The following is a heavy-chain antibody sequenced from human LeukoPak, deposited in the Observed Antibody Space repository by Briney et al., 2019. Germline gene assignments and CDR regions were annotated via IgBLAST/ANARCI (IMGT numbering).Heavy chain of an antibody. Sequence: GGSLRLSCAASGFTFSSYWMSWVRQAPGKGLEWVANIKQDGSEKYYVDSVKGRFTISRDNAKNSLYLQMNSLRAEDTAVYYCARAMSCSSTSCYIGGGFDYWGQGTLVTVSS. D-gene: IGHD2-2*02. J-gene: IGHJ4*02. V-gene: IGHV3-7*01. CDR2: IKQDGSEK. CDR1: GFTFSSYW. CDR3: ARAMSCSSTSCYIGGGFDY.